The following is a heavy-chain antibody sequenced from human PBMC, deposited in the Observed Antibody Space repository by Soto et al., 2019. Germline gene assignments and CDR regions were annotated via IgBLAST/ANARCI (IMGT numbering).Heavy chain of an antibody. D-gene: IGHD2-15*01. Sequence: GGSLRLSCAASGFTFSSYAMSWVRQAPGKGLEWVSAISGSGGSTYYADSVKGRFTISRDNSKNTLYLQMNSLRAEDTAVYYCAKDYLHCSGGSCYLDYWGQGTLVTVSS. V-gene: IGHV3-23*01. CDR1: GFTFSSYA. CDR3: AKDYLHCSGGSCYLDY. CDR2: ISGSGGST. J-gene: IGHJ4*02.